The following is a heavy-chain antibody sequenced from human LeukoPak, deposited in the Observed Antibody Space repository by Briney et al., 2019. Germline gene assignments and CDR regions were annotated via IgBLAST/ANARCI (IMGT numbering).Heavy chain of an antibody. D-gene: IGHD2-21*01. CDR1: GFTFSSYA. V-gene: IGHV3-23*01. CDR3: AKAGTANCGGDCYSNY. J-gene: IGHJ4*02. Sequence: GGSLRLSCAASGFTFSSYAMSWVRQAPGKGLEWVSAISGSGDSTYYADSVKGRFTISRDNSKNTLYLQMNSLSAEDTAVYYCAKAGTANCGGDCYSNYWGQGTLVTVPS. CDR2: ISGSGDST.